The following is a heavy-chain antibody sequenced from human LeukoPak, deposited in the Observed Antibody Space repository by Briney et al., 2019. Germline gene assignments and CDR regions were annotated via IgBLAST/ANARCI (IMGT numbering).Heavy chain of an antibody. CDR2: VNENGRET. CDR1: GFTFRSFY. CDR3: AKDEVGGHFEY. J-gene: IGHJ4*02. Sequence: PGGSLRLSCAASGFTFRSFYMSWVRQAPGKGLEWVAKVNENGRETHYADSVKGRFTISRDNARNSVSLQMSNLRVEDTAVYYRAKDEVGGHFEYWGQGILVTVSS. V-gene: IGHV3-7*01.